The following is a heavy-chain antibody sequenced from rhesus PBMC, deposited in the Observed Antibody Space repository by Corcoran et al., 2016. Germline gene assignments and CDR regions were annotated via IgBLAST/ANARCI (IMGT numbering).Heavy chain of an antibody. V-gene: IGHV4-80*01. D-gene: IGHD5-12*01. CDR1: GGSFSSYW. J-gene: IGHJ4*01. CDR2: INGNSGST. CDR3: ARSPDSYSTNY. Sequence: QVQLQESGPGLVKPSETLSLTCAVSGGSFSSYWWSWIRQPPGKGLEWIGEINGNSGSTNYHPSRKSRVTISKDASKNQFSLKLSSVTAADTAVYYCARSPDSYSTNYWGQGVLVTVSS.